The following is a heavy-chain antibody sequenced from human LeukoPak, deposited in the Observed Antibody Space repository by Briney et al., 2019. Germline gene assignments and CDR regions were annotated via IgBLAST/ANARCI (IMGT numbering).Heavy chain of an antibody. CDR2: INHSGST. D-gene: IGHD3-10*01. V-gene: IGHV4-34*01. J-gene: IGHJ5*02. CDR3: ARGRYSGNWFDP. CDR1: GRSFSGYY. Sequence: SETLSLTCAVDGRSFSGYYWSWIRQPPGKGREWIGEINHSGSTNYNPSLKSRVTISVDTSKNQFSLKLSSVTAADTAVYYCARGRYSGNWFDPWGQGTLVTVSS.